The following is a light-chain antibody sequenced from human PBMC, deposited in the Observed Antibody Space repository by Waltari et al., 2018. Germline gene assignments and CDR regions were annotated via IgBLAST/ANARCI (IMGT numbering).Light chain of an antibody. J-gene: IGKJ1*01. V-gene: IGKV3-20*01. CDR1: QDIGHY. CDR2: ATS. CDR3: QHHVRLPAT. Sequence: LVLTQSPGTLSLSPVGRATLSCRASQDIGHYLAWYQQKPGQAPRLLLYATSTRAAGIPYRFSGSGSGADFSLTITRLEPEDFAVYYCQHHVRLPATFGQGTKV.